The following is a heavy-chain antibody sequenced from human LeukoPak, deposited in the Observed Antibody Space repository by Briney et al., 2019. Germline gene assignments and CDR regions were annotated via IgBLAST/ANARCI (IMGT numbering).Heavy chain of an antibody. V-gene: IGHV3-30*02. Sequence: PGGSLRLSCAASGFTFSSYGMYWVRQAPGKGLEWVAFIRYDGSNKYYADSVKGRFTVSRDNSKNTLYLQMKSLRAEDTAVYYCARGTGGRFWSGYKDSYFDYWGQGTLVTVSS. CDR2: IRYDGSNK. J-gene: IGHJ4*02. CDR3: ARGTGGRFWSGYKDSYFDY. D-gene: IGHD3-3*01. CDR1: GFTFSSYG.